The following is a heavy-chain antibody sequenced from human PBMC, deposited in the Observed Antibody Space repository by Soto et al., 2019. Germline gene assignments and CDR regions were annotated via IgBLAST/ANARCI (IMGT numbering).Heavy chain of an antibody. D-gene: IGHD6-6*01. CDR2: MNPHTGET. CDR1: GYNFISSK. J-gene: IGHJ4*02. CDR3: AKKHSGSSLAY. V-gene: IGHV1-8*02. Sequence: ASVKVSCKTSGYNFISSKISWVRQAPGQGLELMGWMNPHTGETDATRKFQGRFTMTRNISINTAYLELSSLTSEDTAVYYCAKKHSGSSLAYWGQGSLVTVSS.